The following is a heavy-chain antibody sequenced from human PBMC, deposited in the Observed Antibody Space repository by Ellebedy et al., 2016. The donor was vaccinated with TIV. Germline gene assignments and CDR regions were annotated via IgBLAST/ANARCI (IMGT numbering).Heavy chain of an antibody. CDR2: IYYSGST. CDR3: ARVVWQLPVSYAFDI. CDR1: GGSISSYY. V-gene: IGHV4-59*01. D-gene: IGHD2-15*01. Sequence: MPSETLSLTCTVSGGSISSYYWSWIRQPPGKGLEWIGYIYYSGSTNYNPSLKRRVTISVDTSKNQFSLKLSSVTTADTSVYYCARVVWQLPVSYAFDIWGQGTMITVSS. J-gene: IGHJ3*02.